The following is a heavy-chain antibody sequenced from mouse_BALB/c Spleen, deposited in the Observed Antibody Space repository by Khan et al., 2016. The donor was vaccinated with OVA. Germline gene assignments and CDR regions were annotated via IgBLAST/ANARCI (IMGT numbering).Heavy chain of an antibody. CDR3: ASSPGYYGSNYFDY. CDR1: GFTFSSYA. CDR2: ISSGGSYT. Sequence: EVELVESGGGLVKPGGSLKLSCAASGFTFSSYAMSWVRQTPEKRLEWVATISSGGSYTYYPDSVKGRFPISRDNAKNSLYLQMRSLRSEDTARYYGASSPGYYGSNYFDYWGQGTTLTVSS. J-gene: IGHJ2*01. V-gene: IGHV5-9-3*01. D-gene: IGHD1-1*01.